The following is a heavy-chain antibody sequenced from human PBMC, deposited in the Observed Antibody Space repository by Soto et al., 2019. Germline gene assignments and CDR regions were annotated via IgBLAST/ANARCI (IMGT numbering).Heavy chain of an antibody. CDR1: GGTCSSYA. D-gene: IGHD3-10*01. CDR2: IIPIFGTA. CDR3: AKPLWFGESSHYFDY. J-gene: IGHJ4*02. V-gene: IGHV1-69*13. Sequence: SVKFSCKASGGTCSSYAISWVLQARGQGLEWMGVIIPIFGTANYAQKFQGRVTITADESTSTLYLQMNFLRGGDTAVYYCAKPLWFGESSHYFDYWGQGTLVTVSS.